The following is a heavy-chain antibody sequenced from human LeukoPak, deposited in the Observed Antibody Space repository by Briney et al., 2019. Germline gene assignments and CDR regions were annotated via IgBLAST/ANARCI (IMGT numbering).Heavy chain of an antibody. J-gene: IGHJ6*03. Sequence: GESLKISCKGSGYSFTSYWIGWVRQMPGKGLEWMGIIYPGDSDTRYSPSFQGQVTISADKSISTAYLQWSSLKATDTVMYYCANPPSNWNAYYYMDVWGKGTTVTVSS. CDR2: IYPGDSDT. CDR3: ANPPSNWNAYYYMDV. D-gene: IGHD1-1*01. CDR1: GYSFTSYW. V-gene: IGHV5-51*01.